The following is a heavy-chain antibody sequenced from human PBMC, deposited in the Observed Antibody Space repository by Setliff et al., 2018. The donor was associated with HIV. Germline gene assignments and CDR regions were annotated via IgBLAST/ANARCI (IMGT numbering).Heavy chain of an antibody. J-gene: IGHJ4*02. CDR2: ISAYNGNT. CDR1: GYTFTSYG. D-gene: IGHD4-17*01. Sequence: ASVKVSCKASGYTFTSYGISWVRQAPGQGLEWMGWISAYNGNTNYAQKLQGRVTMTTDTSTSTAYMELRSLRSDDTAVYYCARCKGRPDVSDYGDYVDYWGQGTLVTVSS. V-gene: IGHV1-18*01. CDR3: ARCKGRPDVSDYGDYVDY.